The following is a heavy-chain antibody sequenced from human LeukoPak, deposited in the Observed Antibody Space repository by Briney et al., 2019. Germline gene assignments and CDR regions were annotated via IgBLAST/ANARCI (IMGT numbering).Heavy chain of an antibody. CDR3: ASVVVTAVKERRKYNWFDP. J-gene: IGHJ5*02. Sequence: SETLSLTCAVYGGSFSGYYWSWIRQPPGKGLEWIGEINHSGSTNYNPSLKSRVTISVDTSKNQFSLKLSSVTAADTAVYYCASVVVTAVKERRKYNWFDPWGQGTLVTVSS. CDR2: INHSGST. D-gene: IGHD2-21*02. CDR1: GGSFSGYY. V-gene: IGHV4-34*01.